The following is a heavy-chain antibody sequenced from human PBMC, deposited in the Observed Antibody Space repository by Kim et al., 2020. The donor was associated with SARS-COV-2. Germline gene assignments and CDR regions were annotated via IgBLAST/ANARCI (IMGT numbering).Heavy chain of an antibody. Sequence: YAPSVKGRFIVSRENSKNSLYLQLNSLKVEDTAVCYCARDTAAAMDVWGQGTTVTVSS. D-gene: IGHD6-25*01. CDR3: ARDTAAAMDV. V-gene: IGHV3-72*01. J-gene: IGHJ6*02.